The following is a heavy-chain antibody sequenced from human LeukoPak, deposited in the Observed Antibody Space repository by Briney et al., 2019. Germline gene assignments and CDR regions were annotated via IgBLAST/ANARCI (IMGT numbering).Heavy chain of an antibody. CDR2: IPYDGSAK. V-gene: IGHV3-30*03. J-gene: IGHJ4*02. D-gene: IGHD3-10*01. Sequence: GGSLRLSCAASGFTFSSFGMHWVRQAPGKGLEWVAVIPYDGSAKYYADSVKGRFTISRDNSKNTLYLQMTSLRADDTAVYYCTSSGSYRDFDYWGQGTLVTVSS. CDR3: TSSGSYRDFDY. CDR1: GFTFSSFG.